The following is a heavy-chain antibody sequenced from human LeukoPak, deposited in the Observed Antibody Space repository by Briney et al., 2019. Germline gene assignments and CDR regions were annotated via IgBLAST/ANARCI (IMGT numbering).Heavy chain of an antibody. CDR2: IYYSGST. J-gene: IGHJ4*02. V-gene: IGHV4-31*03. CDR1: GGSISSGGYY. Sequence: SETLSLTCTVSGGSISSGGYYWSWIRQHPGKGLEWIGYIYYSGSTYYNPSLKSRVTISVDTSKNQFSLKLSSVTAADTAVYYCARNYDFWSGYPYYFDYWGQGTLVTVSS. CDR3: ARNYDFWSGYPYYFDY. D-gene: IGHD3-3*01.